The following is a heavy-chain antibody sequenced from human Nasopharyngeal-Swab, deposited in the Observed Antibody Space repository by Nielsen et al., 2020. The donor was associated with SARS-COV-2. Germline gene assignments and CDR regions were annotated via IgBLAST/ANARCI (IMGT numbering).Heavy chain of an antibody. Sequence: GESLKISCAASGFTFSSYWMSWVRQAPGKGLEWVANIKQDGSEKYYVDSVKGRFTISRDNAKNSLYLQMNSLRAEDTAVYYCARGPAYCGGDCYFDYWGQGTLVTASS. D-gene: IGHD2-21*02. CDR1: GFTFSSYW. J-gene: IGHJ4*02. CDR3: ARGPAYCGGDCYFDY. V-gene: IGHV3-7*01. CDR2: IKQDGSEK.